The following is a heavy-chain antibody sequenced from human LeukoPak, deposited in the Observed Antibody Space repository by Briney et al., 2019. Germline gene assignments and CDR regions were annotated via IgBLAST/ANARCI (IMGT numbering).Heavy chain of an antibody. CDR2: IYYSGST. CDR1: GGSISSYY. Sequence: KASETLSLTCTVSGGSISSYYWSWIRQPPGKGLEWIGYIYYSGSTNYNPSPKSRVTISVDTSKNQFSLKLSSVTAADTAVYYCARLELHAFDIWGQGTMVTVSS. CDR3: ARLELHAFDI. J-gene: IGHJ3*02. V-gene: IGHV4-59*08. D-gene: IGHD1-26*01.